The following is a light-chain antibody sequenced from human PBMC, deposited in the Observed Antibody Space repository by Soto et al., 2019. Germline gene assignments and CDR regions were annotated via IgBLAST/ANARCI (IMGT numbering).Light chain of an antibody. Sequence: IQLTQSPSSLSASVGDRVTITCRTSQGISNFLAWYQQKPGKAPKLLIYGASTLQSGVPSRFSRSGFGTDITLTISRLQPEDFATYYCQQLDASPRTFGPGTKLDIK. V-gene: IGKV1-9*01. CDR2: GAS. CDR1: QGISNF. J-gene: IGKJ3*01. CDR3: QQLDASPRT.